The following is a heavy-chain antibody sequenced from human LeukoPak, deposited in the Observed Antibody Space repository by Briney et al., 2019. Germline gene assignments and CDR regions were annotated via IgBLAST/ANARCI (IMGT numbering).Heavy chain of an antibody. Sequence: GGSLRLSCAASGFTFSSYSMNWVRQAPGKGLEWVSSISSSSSYIYYADSVKGRFTISRDNAKNSLYLQMNSLRAEDTAVYYCARSHVVVPAAIVYWGQGTLVTVSS. D-gene: IGHD2-2*02. J-gene: IGHJ4*02. CDR1: GFTFSSYS. V-gene: IGHV3-21*01. CDR2: ISSSSSYI. CDR3: ARSHVVVPAAIVY.